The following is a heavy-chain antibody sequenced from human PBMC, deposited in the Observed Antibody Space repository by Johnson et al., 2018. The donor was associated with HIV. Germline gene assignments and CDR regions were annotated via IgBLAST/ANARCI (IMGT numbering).Heavy chain of an antibody. D-gene: IGHD1-26*01. CDR2: IRYDGSYK. Sequence: VQLVESGGGVVQPGGSLRLSCAASGFNFNIYGVHWVRQAPVRGLEWVAFIRYDGSYKNYVDSAKGRFPISRDNSKNTLYLQMNSLSAEDTAVYYCAKPLVGATRDDAFDVWGQGTMVTV. CDR1: GFNFNIYG. CDR3: AKPLVGATRDDAFDV. V-gene: IGHV3-30*02. J-gene: IGHJ3*01.